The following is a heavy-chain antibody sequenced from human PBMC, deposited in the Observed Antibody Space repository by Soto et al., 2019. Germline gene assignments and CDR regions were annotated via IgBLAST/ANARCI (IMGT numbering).Heavy chain of an antibody. D-gene: IGHD2-15*01. J-gene: IGHJ6*02. CDR3: AKGLWTVGHCSGGSCYDGMDV. V-gene: IGHV1-2*02. Sequence: QVQLVQSGAEVKKPGASVKVSCEASGYTFTGFHLHWVRQAPGQGLEWMGWINPKSGDTHYAQKFLGRVTMTRDTSISTGYMELRGLNSDDTALYYCAKGLWTVGHCSGGSCYDGMDVWGQGTTVTVSS. CDR1: GYTFTGFH. CDR2: INPKSGDT.